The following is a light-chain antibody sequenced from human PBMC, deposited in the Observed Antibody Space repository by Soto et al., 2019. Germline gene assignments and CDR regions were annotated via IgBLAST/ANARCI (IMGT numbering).Light chain of an antibody. V-gene: IGKV1-8*01. J-gene: IGKJ3*01. CDR3: QQYYSYLIFT. CDR1: QGISSY. Sequence: AIRMTQSPSSLSASTGDRVTITCRASQGISSYLAWYHQKPGKAPKLLIYAASTLQSGVPSRFSGSGSGTDFTLTISCLQSEDFPTYYCQQYYSYLIFTFGPGTKVDIK. CDR2: AAS.